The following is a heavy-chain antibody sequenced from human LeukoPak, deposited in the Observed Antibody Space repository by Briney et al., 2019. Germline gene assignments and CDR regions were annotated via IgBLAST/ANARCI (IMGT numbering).Heavy chain of an antibody. J-gene: IGHJ5*02. D-gene: IGHD3-10*01. Sequence: PGGSLRLSCAASGFTFSNYGMHWVRQAPGKGLEWVALISFDGSQKYYADSVKGRFTISRDNSKSTVYLQMNSLRVEDAAVYYCSNDLTSDFGGDLDPWGQGTLVTVSS. CDR1: GFTFSNYG. V-gene: IGHV3-30*02. CDR2: ISFDGSQK. CDR3: SNDLTSDFGGDLDP.